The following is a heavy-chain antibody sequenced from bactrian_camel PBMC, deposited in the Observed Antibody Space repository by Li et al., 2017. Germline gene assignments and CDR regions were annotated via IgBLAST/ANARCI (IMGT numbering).Heavy chain of an antibody. CDR2: IYTGGGRP. CDR3: APSFRGSGSPD. CDR1: GYTYIGYC. Sequence: VQLVESGGGSVQAGGSLRLSCAVSGYTYIGYCMGWFRQAPGKEREGVASIYTGGGRPTYADSVKGRFTLSKDGDANTVDLQMNNLKPEDTALYYCAPSFRGSGSPDWGQGTQVT. J-gene: IGHJ4*01. V-gene: IGHV3S40*01. D-gene: IGHD2*01.